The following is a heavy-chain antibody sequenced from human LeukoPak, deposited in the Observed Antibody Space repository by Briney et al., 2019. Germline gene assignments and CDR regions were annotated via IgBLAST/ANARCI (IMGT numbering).Heavy chain of an antibody. D-gene: IGHD6-13*01. CDR3: ARDLNQPPAAAIDWYFDL. CDR1: GDSVSSNSAA. CDR2: TYYRSKWYN. Sequence: SQTLSLTCAISGDSVSSNSAAWNWIRQSPSRGLEWLGRTYYRSKWYNDYAVSVKSRITINPDTSKNQFSLQLNSVTPEDTAVYYCARDLNQPPAAAIDWYFDLWGRGTLVTVSS. V-gene: IGHV6-1*01. J-gene: IGHJ2*01.